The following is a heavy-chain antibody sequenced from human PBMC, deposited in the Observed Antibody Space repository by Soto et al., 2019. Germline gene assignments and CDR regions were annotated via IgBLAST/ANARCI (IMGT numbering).Heavy chain of an antibody. D-gene: IGHD6-13*01. V-gene: IGHV4-59*08. CDR1: GGSISSYY. Sequence: PSETLSLTCTVSGGSISSYYWSWIRQPPGKGLEWIGYIYYSGSTNYNPSLKSRVTISVDTSKNQFSLKLSSVTAADTAVYYCARQGLTSRIAAAVTGFDYWGQGTLVTVSS. CDR3: ARQGLTSRIAAAVTGFDY. CDR2: IYYSGST. J-gene: IGHJ4*02.